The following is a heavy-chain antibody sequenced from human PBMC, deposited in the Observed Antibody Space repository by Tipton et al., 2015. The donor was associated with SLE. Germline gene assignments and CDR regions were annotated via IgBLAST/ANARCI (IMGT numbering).Heavy chain of an antibody. CDR2: ISSSSSYI. Sequence: GSLRLSCAAAGFNFSTYSMNWVRQAPGKGLEWVTSISSSSSYIYYADSVKGRFTISRDNAKNSLYLQMNSLRAEDTAVYYCARDRGYSSGWNPSYYYYMDVWGKGTTVTVSS. J-gene: IGHJ6*03. D-gene: IGHD6-19*01. CDR1: GFNFSTYS. V-gene: IGHV3-21*01. CDR3: ARDRGYSSGWNPSYYYYMDV.